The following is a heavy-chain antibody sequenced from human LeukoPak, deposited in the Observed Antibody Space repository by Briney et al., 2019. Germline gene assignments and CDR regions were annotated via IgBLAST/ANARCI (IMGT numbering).Heavy chain of an antibody. CDR1: GYTFTGQY. D-gene: IGHD3-16*01. Sequence: GASVKVSCKTSGYTFTGQYLHWVRQAPGQGLEWMGWINPNSGGTKSAQKFQGRVIMTRDTSISTAYMELRSLSSDDTAVYYCARGRPLHLGELFPFAEFFQPWGQGTLVTVFS. CDR3: ARGRPLHLGELFPFAEFFQP. J-gene: IGHJ1*01. CDR2: INPNSGGT. V-gene: IGHV1-2*02.